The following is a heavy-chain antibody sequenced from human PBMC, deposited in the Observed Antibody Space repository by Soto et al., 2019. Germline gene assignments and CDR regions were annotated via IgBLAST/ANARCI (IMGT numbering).Heavy chain of an antibody. CDR2: IYYSGST. Sequence: SETLSLTCTVSGGSISSYYWSWIRQPPGKGLEWIGYIYYSGSTNYNPSLKSRVTISVDTSKNQFSLKLSSVTAADTAVYYCARLLTTSAYYYYYYYTDVWGKGTTVTVSS. CDR3: ARLLTTSAYYYYYYYTDV. V-gene: IGHV4-59*08. J-gene: IGHJ6*03. CDR1: GGSISSYY. D-gene: IGHD4-17*01.